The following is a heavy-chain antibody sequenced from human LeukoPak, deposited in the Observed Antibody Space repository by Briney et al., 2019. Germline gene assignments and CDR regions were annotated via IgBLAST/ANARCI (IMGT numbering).Heavy chain of an antibody. CDR2: ISYDGSNK. V-gene: IGHV3-30*03. CDR1: GFTFSSYG. J-gene: IGHJ4*02. D-gene: IGHD3-3*02. CDR3: TRLAYYFDN. Sequence: PGRSLRLSCAASGFTFSSYGMHWVRQAPGKGLEWVAVISYDGSNKYYADSVKGRFTISRDNAKNSIYLQMNSPRAEDTAVYYCTRLAYYFDNWGQGALVTVSS.